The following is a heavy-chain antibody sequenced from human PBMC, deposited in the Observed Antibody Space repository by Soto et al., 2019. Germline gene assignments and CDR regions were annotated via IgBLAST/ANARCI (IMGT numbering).Heavy chain of an antibody. J-gene: IGHJ6*02. Sequence: PSETLSLTCTVSGGSISRSTYYWGWIRQPPGKGLEWIGSFYYSGSTYYNPSLKSRVTISVDTSKNQFSLKLSSVTAADTAMYYCARHTRANNLYYGMDGCGQGTTVTVSS. D-gene: IGHD1-1*01. CDR2: FYYSGST. V-gene: IGHV4-39*01. CDR3: ARHTRANNLYYGMDG. CDR1: GGSISRSTYY.